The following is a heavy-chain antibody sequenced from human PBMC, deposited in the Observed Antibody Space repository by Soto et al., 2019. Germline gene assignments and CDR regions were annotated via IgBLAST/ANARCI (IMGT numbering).Heavy chain of an antibody. CDR1: GGSFSGYY. CDR2: INHTGGS. V-gene: IGHV4-34*01. CDR3: AREVGYYSATRRNLYFDY. D-gene: IGHD2-2*01. Sequence: TLSLTCAVSGGSFSGYYWSWVRQTPGKGLEWIGDINHTGGSNYNPSLKTRVMISVDTAKTQFSLNVTSVTAADTAVYYCAREVGYYSATRRNLYFDYWGPGTLVTVSS. J-gene: IGHJ4*02.